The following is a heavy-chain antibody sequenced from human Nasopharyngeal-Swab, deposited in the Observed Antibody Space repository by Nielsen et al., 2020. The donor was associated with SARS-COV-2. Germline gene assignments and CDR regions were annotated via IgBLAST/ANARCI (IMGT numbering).Heavy chain of an antibody. D-gene: IGHD2-15*01. CDR2: INHSGST. CDR1: GYSISSGYY. J-gene: IGHJ4*02. CDR3: ARGFQDIVVVVAAYRSGFGY. V-gene: IGHV4-38-2*02. Sequence: GSLRLSCTVSGYSISSGYYWSWIRQPPGKGLEWIGEINHSGSTNYNPSLKSRVTISVDTSKNQFSLKLSSVTAADTAVYYCARGFQDIVVVVAAYRSGFGYWGQGTLVTVSS.